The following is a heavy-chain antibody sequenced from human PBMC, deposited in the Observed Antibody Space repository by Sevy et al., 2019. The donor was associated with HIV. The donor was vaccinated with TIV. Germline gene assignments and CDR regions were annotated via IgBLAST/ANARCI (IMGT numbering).Heavy chain of an antibody. V-gene: IGHV3-48*01. D-gene: IGHD6-13*01. CDR1: GFTFSSYS. CDR2: ISSSSSTI. Sequence: GGSLRLSCAASGFTFSSYSMNWVRQAPGKGLEWVSYISSSSSTIYYADSVKGRFTISRDNAKNSLYLKMNSLRAEDTAVYYCARDLASIAAADTTVRNYYYCGMDVWGQGTTVTVSS. J-gene: IGHJ6*02. CDR3: ARDLASIAAADTTVRNYYYCGMDV.